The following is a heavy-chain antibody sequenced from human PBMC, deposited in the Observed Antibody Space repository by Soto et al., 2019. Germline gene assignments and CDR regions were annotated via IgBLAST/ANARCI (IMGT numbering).Heavy chain of an antibody. Sequence: EVQVLESGGGLVQPGGSLRLSCAASGFTFSSYTMAWVRQAPGKGLEWVSSISGSGGSPYYADSVQGRFTISRDNYKNTVSLQMTSLRAEDTATYHCTKARCTGDDCYVPEYWGHGTLVIVYS. CDR2: ISGSGGSP. V-gene: IGHV3-23*01. J-gene: IGHJ4*01. CDR1: GFTFSSYT. CDR3: TKARCTGDDCYVPEY. D-gene: IGHD2-21*01.